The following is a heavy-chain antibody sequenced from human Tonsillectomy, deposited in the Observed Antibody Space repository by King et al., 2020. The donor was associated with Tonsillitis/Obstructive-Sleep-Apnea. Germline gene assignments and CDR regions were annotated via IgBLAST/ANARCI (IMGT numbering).Heavy chain of an antibody. CDR2: IKRKTDGGTK. V-gene: IGHV3-15*01. CDR1: GFTFSNAW. J-gene: IGHJ4*02. D-gene: IGHD3-10*01. Sequence: VQLVESGGGLVKPGGSLRLSCAASGFTFSNAWMSWVRQAPGKGLEWVGRIKRKTDGGTKDYAPPVKGRFTISRDDSKNTLYLQMNSLKTEDTAVYYCTTLWFRELATDYWGQGTLVTVSS. CDR3: TTLWFRELATDY.